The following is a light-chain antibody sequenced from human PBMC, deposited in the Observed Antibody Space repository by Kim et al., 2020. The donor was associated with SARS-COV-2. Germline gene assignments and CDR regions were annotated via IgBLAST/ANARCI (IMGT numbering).Light chain of an antibody. J-gene: IGKJ2*01. CDR3: QQYGRSPGT. Sequence: LSPGERATVSCRASQSVSSSYVAWYQQKPGQAPRLLIYGASSKATGIPYRFSGSGSGTDFTLTISRLEPEDFAVYYCQQYGRSPGTFGQGTKLEI. V-gene: IGKV3-20*01. CDR1: QSVSSSY. CDR2: GAS.